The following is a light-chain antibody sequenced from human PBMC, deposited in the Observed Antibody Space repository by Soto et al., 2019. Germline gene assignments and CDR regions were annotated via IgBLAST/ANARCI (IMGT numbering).Light chain of an antibody. CDR1: ERLSSY. Sequence: DIQMTQSPSSVPSSVGDRLTITCRASERLSSYSARYQSKPGKAPELLIYAASNLRSGVHSRFSASRSATDFTLNISSLQPEDVPTYYFKQADSLPRTFGPGTKVEI. CDR2: AAS. V-gene: IGKV1-12*01. CDR3: KQADSLPRT. J-gene: IGKJ1*01.